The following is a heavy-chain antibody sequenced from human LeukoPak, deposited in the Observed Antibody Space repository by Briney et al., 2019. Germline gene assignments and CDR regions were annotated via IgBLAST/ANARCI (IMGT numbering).Heavy chain of an antibody. V-gene: IGHV3-23*01. CDR2: ISGSGGTT. J-gene: IGHJ6*02. CDR1: GFTFSTYA. Sequence: GGSLRLSCAASGFTFSTYAMSWVRQAPGKGLEWVSAISGSGGTTYYADSVKGRFTISRDNSKNTLYLQMNSLRAEDTAVYYCAKIAAVAASPYYYYGMDVWGQRTTVTVSS. D-gene: IGHD6-19*01. CDR3: AKIAAVAASPYYYYGMDV.